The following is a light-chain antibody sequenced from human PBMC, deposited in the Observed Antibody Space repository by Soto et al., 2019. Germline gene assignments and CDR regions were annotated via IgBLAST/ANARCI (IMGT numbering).Light chain of an antibody. Sequence: QSALTQPASVSGSPGQSITISCTGTSGDVGGYNYVSWYQQHPGKAPKLMIYEVSNRPSGVSNRFSGSKSGNTASLTISGLQAEDEADYYRSSYTSSSTRVFXTGTKVTVL. CDR2: EVS. CDR3: SSYTSSSTRV. V-gene: IGLV2-14*01. J-gene: IGLJ1*01. CDR1: SGDVGGYNY.